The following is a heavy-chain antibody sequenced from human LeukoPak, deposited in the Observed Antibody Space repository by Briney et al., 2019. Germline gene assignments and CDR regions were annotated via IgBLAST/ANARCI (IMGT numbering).Heavy chain of an antibody. J-gene: IGHJ6*03. CDR2: INPSGGST. V-gene: IGHV1-46*01. CDR3: ARAPDTAMVFNYMDV. Sequence: ASVKVSCKASGYTFTGYYMHWVRQAPGQGLEWMGIINPSGGSTSYAQKFQGRVTMTRDTSTSTVYMELSSLRSEDTAVYYCARAPDTAMVFNYMDVWGKGTTVTVSS. D-gene: IGHD5-18*01. CDR1: GYTFTGYY.